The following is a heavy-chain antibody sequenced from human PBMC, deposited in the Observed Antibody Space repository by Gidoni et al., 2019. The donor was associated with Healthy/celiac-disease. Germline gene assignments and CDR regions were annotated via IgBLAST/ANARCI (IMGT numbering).Heavy chain of an antibody. D-gene: IGHD3-16*02. V-gene: IGHV4-34*01. CDR3: ARGRITFGEVIVKGGGWFDP. Sequence: QVQLQQWGAGLLKPSETLSLTCAVYGGSFSGYYWSWIRQPPGKGLEWIGEINHSGSTNYNPSLKSRVTISVDTSKNQFSLKLSSVTAADTAVYYCARGRITFGEVIVKGGGWFDPWGQGTLVTVSS. CDR1: GGSFSGYY. CDR2: INHSGST. J-gene: IGHJ5*02.